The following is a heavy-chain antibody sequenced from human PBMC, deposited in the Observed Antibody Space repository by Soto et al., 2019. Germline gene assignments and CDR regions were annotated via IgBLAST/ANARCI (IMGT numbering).Heavy chain of an antibody. CDR3: TRHPPWEGYSYGYYYYYMDV. D-gene: IGHD5-18*01. CDR2: IRSKANSYAT. Sequence: GGSLRLSXAASGFTFSGSAMHWVRQASGKGLEWVGRIRSKANSYATAYAATVRGRFTSSRDDSKNTAYLQMNSLKTEDTAEYYCTRHPPWEGYSYGYYYYYMDVWGQGTTVTVSS. V-gene: IGHV3-73*01. J-gene: IGHJ6*02. CDR1: GFTFSGSA.